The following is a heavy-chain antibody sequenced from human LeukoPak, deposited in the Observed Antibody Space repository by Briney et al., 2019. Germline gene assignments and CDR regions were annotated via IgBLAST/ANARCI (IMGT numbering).Heavy chain of an antibody. CDR1: GYTFTSYG. D-gene: IGHD3-3*01. CDR3: ARGGYTETYYDLWSGYYTGNMRPVDY. CDR2: ISAYNGNT. J-gene: IGHJ4*02. Sequence: ASVKVSCKASGYTFTSYGISWVRQAPGQGLEWMGWISAYNGNTNYAQKLQGRVTMTTDTSTSTAYMELRSLRSDDTAAYYCARGGYTETYYDLWSGYYTGNMRPVDYWGQGTLVTVSS. V-gene: IGHV1-18*01.